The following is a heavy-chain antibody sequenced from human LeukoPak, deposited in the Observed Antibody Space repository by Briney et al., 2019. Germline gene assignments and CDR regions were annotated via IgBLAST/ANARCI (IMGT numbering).Heavy chain of an antibody. Sequence: GGSLRLSCAASGFSFSDYAIYWVRQAPGKGLEWVAFIRYDGSNKYYADSVKGRFTISRDNSKNTLYLQMNSLRAEDTAVYYCAKDLAVEMATTFDYWGQGTLVTVSS. CDR3: AKDLAVEMATTFDY. V-gene: IGHV3-30*02. CDR2: IRYDGSNK. J-gene: IGHJ4*02. CDR1: GFSFSDYA. D-gene: IGHD5-24*01.